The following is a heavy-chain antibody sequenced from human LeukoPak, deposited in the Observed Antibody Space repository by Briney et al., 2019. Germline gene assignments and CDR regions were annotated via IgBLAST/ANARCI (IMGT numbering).Heavy chain of an antibody. CDR3: ARDQGPYDYSYGMDV. J-gene: IGHJ6*02. CDR1: GGSISSGDYY. Sequence: SETLSLTCAVSGGSISSGDYYWSWIRQPPGKGLEWIGYIYYSGSTYYNPSLKSRVTISVDTSKNQFSLKLSSVTAADTAVYYCARDQGPYDYSYGMDVWGQGTTVTVSS. CDR2: IYYSGST. D-gene: IGHD3-16*01. V-gene: IGHV4-30-4*01.